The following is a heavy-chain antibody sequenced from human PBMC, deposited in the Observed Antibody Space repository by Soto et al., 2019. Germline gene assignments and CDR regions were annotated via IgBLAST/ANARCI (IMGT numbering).Heavy chain of an antibody. J-gene: IGHJ6*02. Sequence: LRLSCAASGFTFSSYSMNWVRQAPGKGLEWVSSISSSSSYIYYADSVKGRFTISRDNAKNSLYLQMNSLRAEDTAVYYCARGPGMASGMDVWGQGTTVTVSS. CDR1: GFTFSSYS. V-gene: IGHV3-21*04. D-gene: IGHD1-20*01. CDR2: ISSSSSYI. CDR3: ARGPGMASGMDV.